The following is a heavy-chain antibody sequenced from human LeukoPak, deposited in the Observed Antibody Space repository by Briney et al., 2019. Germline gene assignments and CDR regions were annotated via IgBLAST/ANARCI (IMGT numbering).Heavy chain of an antibody. Sequence: ASVKVSCKASGYTFTSYYMHWVRQAPGQGLEWMGIINPSGGSTSYAQKFQGRVTMTRDMSTSTVYMELSSLRSEDTAVYYCARDSCTNGVCYSYYYMDVWGKGTTVTVSS. D-gene: IGHD2-8*01. V-gene: IGHV1-46*01. J-gene: IGHJ6*03. CDR2: INPSGGST. CDR1: GYTFTSYY. CDR3: ARDSCTNGVCYSYYYMDV.